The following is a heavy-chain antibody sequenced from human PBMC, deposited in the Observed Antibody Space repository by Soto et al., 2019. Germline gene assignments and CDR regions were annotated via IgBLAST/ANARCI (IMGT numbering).Heavy chain of an antibody. CDR3: QLWFGELLSQAFDY. CDR2: IRSKANSYAT. Sequence: GGSLRLSCAASGFTFSGSAMHWVRQASGKGLEWVGRIRSKANSYATAYAASVKGRFTISRDDSKNTAYLQMNSLKTEDTAVYYCQLWFGELLSQAFDYWGQGTLVTVSS. V-gene: IGHV3-73*01. J-gene: IGHJ4*02. D-gene: IGHD3-10*01. CDR1: GFTFSGSA.